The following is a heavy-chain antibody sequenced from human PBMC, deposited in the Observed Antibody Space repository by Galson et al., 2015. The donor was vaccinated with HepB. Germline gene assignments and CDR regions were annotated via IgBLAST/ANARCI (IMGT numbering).Heavy chain of an antibody. CDR2: ISGSGGST. CDR1: GFTLSSYA. CDR3: TRDRWFHAFDM. V-gene: IGHV3-23*01. D-gene: IGHD3-10*01. Sequence: SLRLSCAASGFTLSSYAITWVRQAPGKGLEWVSVISGSGGSTDYADSVKGRFTISRDNFINIAYLHMNNLKIEDTAVYFCTRDRWFHAFDMWGQGTLVTVSS. J-gene: IGHJ3*02.